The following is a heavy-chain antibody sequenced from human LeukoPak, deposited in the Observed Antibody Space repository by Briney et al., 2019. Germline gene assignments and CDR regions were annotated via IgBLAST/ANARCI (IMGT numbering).Heavy chain of an antibody. J-gene: IGHJ4*02. Sequence: GGSLRLSCVGSGFTFSSYWMSWVRQAPGKGLEWVSSISSSSSYIYYADSVKGRFTISRDNAKNSLYLQMNSLRAEDTAVYYCARDLRGSRIAARPADYWGQGTLVTVSS. V-gene: IGHV3-21*01. D-gene: IGHD6-6*01. CDR3: ARDLRGSRIAARPADY. CDR1: GFTFSSYW. CDR2: ISSSSSYI.